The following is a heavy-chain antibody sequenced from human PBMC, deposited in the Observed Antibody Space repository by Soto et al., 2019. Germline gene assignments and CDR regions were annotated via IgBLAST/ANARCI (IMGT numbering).Heavy chain of an antibody. D-gene: IGHD4-4*01. Sequence: PSETLSPTCAVSGYSISSSNWWGWIRQPPGKGLEWIGYIYYSGSTYYNPSLKSRVTMSVDTSKNQFSLKLSSVTAVDTAVYYCARNPGSNYPPYYYYGMDVWGQGTTVTVSS. CDR3: ARNPGSNYPPYYYYGMDV. CDR2: IYYSGST. V-gene: IGHV4-28*01. J-gene: IGHJ6*02. CDR1: GYSISSSNW.